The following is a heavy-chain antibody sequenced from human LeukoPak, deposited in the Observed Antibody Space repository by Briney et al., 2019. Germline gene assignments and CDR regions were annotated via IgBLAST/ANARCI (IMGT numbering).Heavy chain of an antibody. D-gene: IGHD2-2*01. CDR1: GGSNSRVGYP. V-gene: IGHV4-30-2*01. Sequence: TLSLSCGVSGGSNSRVGYPWTWIRRPPGKGLEWHGYIYHSGSTYYNPSLKSRVTISVDRSKNQFSLKLSSVTAADTAVYYCARGVYCSSTSCYEGNFDYWGQGTLVTVSS. CDR2: IYHSGST. CDR3: ARGVYCSSTSCYEGNFDY. J-gene: IGHJ4*02.